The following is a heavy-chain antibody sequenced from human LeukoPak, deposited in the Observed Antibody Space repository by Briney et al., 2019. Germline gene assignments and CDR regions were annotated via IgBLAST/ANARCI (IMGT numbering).Heavy chain of an antibody. J-gene: IGHJ3*02. Sequence: PGGSLRLSCAASGFTLSSYWMHWVRQAPGKGLVWVSRINSDGYSTSYADSVKGQFTISRDNAKNTLYLQMNSLRAEDTAVYYCAREARLVPSAHDAFDIWGQGTMVTVSS. CDR2: INSDGYST. V-gene: IGHV3-74*01. CDR3: AREARLVPSAHDAFDI. D-gene: IGHD6-19*01. CDR1: GFTLSSYW.